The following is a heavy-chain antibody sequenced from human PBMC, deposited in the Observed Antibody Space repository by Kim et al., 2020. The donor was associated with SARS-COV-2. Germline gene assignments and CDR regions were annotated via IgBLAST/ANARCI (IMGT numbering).Heavy chain of an antibody. V-gene: IGHV3-21*01. D-gene: IGHD3-9*01. CDR2: ISSSSSYI. CDR1: GFTFSTYS. CDR3: ARGGAYYDILTGYYYGMDV. J-gene: IGHJ6*02. Sequence: GGSLRLSCAASGFTFSTYSMKWVRQAPGKGLEWVSSISSSSSYIYYADSVKGRFTISRDNAKNSLYLQMNSLRAEDTAVYYCARGGAYYDILTGYYYGMDVWGQGTTVTVSS.